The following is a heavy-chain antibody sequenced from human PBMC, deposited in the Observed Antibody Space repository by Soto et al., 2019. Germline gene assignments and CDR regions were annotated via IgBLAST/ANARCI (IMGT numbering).Heavy chain of an antibody. CDR2: IYYSGST. D-gene: IGHD1-1*01. Sequence: SETLSLTCTVSGGAVSGGSYYWSWIRQPPGKGLEWIGYIYYSGSTNYNPSLKSRVTISVDTSKNQFSLKLSSVTAADTAVYYCARHRNDFYGPLRSSLYWCPATLLTVST. CDR3: ARHRNDFYGPLRSSLY. CDR1: GGAVSGGSYY. J-gene: IGHJ4*02. V-gene: IGHV4-61*01.